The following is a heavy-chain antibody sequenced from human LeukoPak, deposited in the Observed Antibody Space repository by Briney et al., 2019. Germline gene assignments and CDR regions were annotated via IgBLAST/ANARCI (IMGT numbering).Heavy chain of an antibody. V-gene: IGHV4-59*08. Sequence: PSETLSLTCTVSGGSISSYYWSWIRQPPGKGLELIGYIYYSGSTNYNPSLKSRVTISVDTSKNQFSLKLSSVTAADTAVYYCARTYSKYFDLWGRGTLVTVSS. CDR3: ARTYSKYFDL. J-gene: IGHJ2*01. D-gene: IGHD2-15*01. CDR2: IYYSGST. CDR1: GGSISSYY.